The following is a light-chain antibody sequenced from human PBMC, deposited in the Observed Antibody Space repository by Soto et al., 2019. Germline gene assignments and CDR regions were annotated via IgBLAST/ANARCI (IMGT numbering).Light chain of an antibody. CDR2: AAS. V-gene: IGKV1-39*01. Sequence: DIQMTQSPSSLSASVGDRVTITCRASQSISSYLNWYQQKPGRAPKLLIYAASNLQSGVPSRFSGSGSGTEFTLTISSLQPEDFATFFCQQTYSTPSTFGRGTKLEIK. J-gene: IGKJ2*01. CDR3: QQTYSTPST. CDR1: QSISSY.